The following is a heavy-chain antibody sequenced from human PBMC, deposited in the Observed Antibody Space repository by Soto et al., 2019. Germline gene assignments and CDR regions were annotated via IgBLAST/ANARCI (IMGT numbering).Heavy chain of an antibody. Sequence: EVQLVESGGGLVKPGGSLRLSCAASGFTFSSYSMNWVRQAPGKGLEWVSSISSSSSYIYYADSVKGRFTISRDNAKNSLYLQMNSLRAEDTAVYYYARDDSSSRYNSHSYYYGMDVWGQGTTVTVSS. V-gene: IGHV3-21*01. D-gene: IGHD6-13*01. J-gene: IGHJ6*02. CDR2: ISSSSSYI. CDR3: ARDDSSSRYNSHSYYYGMDV. CDR1: GFTFSSYS.